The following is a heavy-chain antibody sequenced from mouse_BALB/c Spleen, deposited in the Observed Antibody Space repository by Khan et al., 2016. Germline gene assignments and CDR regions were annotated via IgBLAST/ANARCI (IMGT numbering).Heavy chain of an antibody. CDR1: GFDFRRYW. CDR3: ARAGYYGYLAY. J-gene: IGHJ3*01. D-gene: IGHD1-1*01. V-gene: IGHV4-1*02. CDR2: INPDSRTI. Sequence: EVKLLESGGGLVQPGGSLKLSCAASGFDFRRYWMSWVRQAPGKGLEWIGEINPDSRTINYTPSRKDKFTISRDNAKNTLYLQMSKVRSEDTALYYCARAGYYGYLAYWGQGTLVSVSA.